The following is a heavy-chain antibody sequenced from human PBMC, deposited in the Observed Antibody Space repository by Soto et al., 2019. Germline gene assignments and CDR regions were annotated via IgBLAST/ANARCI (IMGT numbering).Heavy chain of an antibody. J-gene: IGHJ5*02. CDR2: ISGSGGST. V-gene: IGHV3-23*01. CDR3: AKDPRPVIVVVPAAIGSNWFDP. Sequence: GGSLRLSCAASGFTFSSYALSWVRQAPGKGLEWVSAISGSGGSTYYADSVKGRFTISRDNSKNTLYLQMNSLRAEDTAVYYCAKDPRPVIVVVPAAIGSNWFDPWGQGTLVTVPQ. D-gene: IGHD2-2*01. CDR1: GFTFSSYA.